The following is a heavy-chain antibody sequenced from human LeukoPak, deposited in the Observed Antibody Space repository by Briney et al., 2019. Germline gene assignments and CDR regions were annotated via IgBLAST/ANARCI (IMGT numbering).Heavy chain of an antibody. V-gene: IGHV4-59*08. CDR3: ARGGGGRWLQFRGFGWFDP. J-gene: IGHJ5*02. D-gene: IGHD5-24*01. CDR2: IYYSGST. CDR1: GGSSSSNY. Sequence: PSETLSLTCTVSGGSSSSNYWSWIRQPPGKGLEWIGYIYYSGSTNYNPSLKSRVTISVDTSKNQFSLKLSSVTAADTAVYYCARGGGGRWLQFRGFGWFDPWGQGTLVTVSS.